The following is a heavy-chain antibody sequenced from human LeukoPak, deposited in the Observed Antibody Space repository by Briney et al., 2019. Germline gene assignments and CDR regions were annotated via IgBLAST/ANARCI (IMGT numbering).Heavy chain of an antibody. D-gene: IGHD4-23*01. V-gene: IGHV3-23*01. CDR1: GFTFSSYA. J-gene: IGHJ4*02. Sequence: GGSLRLSCAASGFTFSSYAMSWVRQAPGKGLEWVSAISGSGGSTYYADSVKGRFTISRDKSQNTLYLQMNSLRAEDTAVYYCARSPTTVVDMYFDYWGQGTLVTVSS. CDR3: ARSPTTVVDMYFDY. CDR2: ISGSGGST.